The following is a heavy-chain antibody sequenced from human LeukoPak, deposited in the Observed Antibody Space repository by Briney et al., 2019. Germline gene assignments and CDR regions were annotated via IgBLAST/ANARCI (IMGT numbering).Heavy chain of an antibody. J-gene: IGHJ5*02. CDR3: ARARVGVVTPNWFDP. CDR1: GYSFTSYW. Sequence: GESLKISCKGSGYSFTSYWIGWVRQMPGKGLEWMGIIYPGDSDTRYSPSFQGQVTISADKSISTAYLQWSSLKASDTAMYYCARARVGVVTPNWFDPWGQGTLVTVSS. CDR2: IYPGDSDT. D-gene: IGHD2-15*01. V-gene: IGHV5-51*01.